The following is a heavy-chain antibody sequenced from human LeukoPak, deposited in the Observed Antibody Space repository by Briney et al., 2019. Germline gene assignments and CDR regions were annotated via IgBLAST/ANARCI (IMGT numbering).Heavy chain of an antibody. Sequence: GGSLRLSCAASGFTFSDYYMSWIRQAPGKGLEWVSYIRSSGSTIYYADSVKGRFTISRDNAKNSLYLQMNSLRAEDTAVYYCARDYCGGDCYGASYYYYYMDVWGKGTTVTISS. J-gene: IGHJ6*03. CDR1: GFTFSDYY. CDR2: IRSSGSTI. D-gene: IGHD2-21*02. CDR3: ARDYCGGDCYGASYYYYYMDV. V-gene: IGHV3-11*01.